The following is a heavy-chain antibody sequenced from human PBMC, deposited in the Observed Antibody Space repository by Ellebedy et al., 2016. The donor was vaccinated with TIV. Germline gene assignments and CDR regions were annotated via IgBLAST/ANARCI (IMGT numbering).Heavy chain of an antibody. Sequence: SETLSLXCTVSGGSISSGDYYWSWIRQPPGKGLEWIGYIYYSGSTYYNPSLKSRVTISVDTSKNQFSLKLSSVTAADTAVYYCASSMTTVTQGDYWGQGTLVTVSS. CDR2: IYYSGST. V-gene: IGHV4-30-4*01. D-gene: IGHD4-11*01. CDR3: ASSMTTVTQGDY. CDR1: GGSISSGDYY. J-gene: IGHJ4*02.